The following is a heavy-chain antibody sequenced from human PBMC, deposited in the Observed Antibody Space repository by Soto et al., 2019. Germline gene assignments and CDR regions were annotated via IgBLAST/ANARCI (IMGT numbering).Heavy chain of an antibody. V-gene: IGHV4-4*02. CDR1: GASISSDHR. Sequence: KTSETLSLTCAVSGASISSDHRWTWVRQPPGEGLEWIGEISQSGTTKYNPSLASRVTISVDKSKNQFSLRLTSMTASDTAVYYCAKKVPAALRLYYFFGLDVWGHGTTVTIS. D-gene: IGHD2-15*01. J-gene: IGHJ6*02. CDR3: AKKVPAALRLYYFFGLDV. CDR2: ISQSGTT.